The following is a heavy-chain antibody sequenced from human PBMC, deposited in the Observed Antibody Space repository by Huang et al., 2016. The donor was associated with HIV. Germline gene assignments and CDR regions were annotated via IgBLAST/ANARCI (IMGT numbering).Heavy chain of an antibody. Sequence: QLQLQESGPGLVKPSATLSLTCSVSGISIGETTYSWAWIRQPPGKGLEWIGSVYFSGSTYYHPSLKSRVPISVDTSKNQFSLRLSSVTAADTAIYYCARNRYCSATTACYILDYWGQGTLVTVSS. CDR2: VYFSGST. J-gene: IGHJ4*01. CDR3: ARNRYCSATTACYILDY. V-gene: IGHV4-39*01. D-gene: IGHD2-15*01. CDR1: GISIGETTYS.